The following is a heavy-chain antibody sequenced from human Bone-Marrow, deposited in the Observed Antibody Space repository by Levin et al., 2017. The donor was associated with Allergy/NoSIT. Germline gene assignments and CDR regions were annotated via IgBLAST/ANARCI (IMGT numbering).Heavy chain of an antibody. CDR3: ARNMFGGNHFNLALDV. Sequence: GESLKISCKGSGYSFSKSWIGWVRQMPGKGLEWMGIIYPGDSDTRYSPSFQGQVTISADKSINTAYLQWSSLKASETAMYYCARNMFGGNHFNLALDVWGQGTPVTVSS. CDR1: GYSFSKSW. J-gene: IGHJ6*02. V-gene: IGHV5-51*01. CDR2: IYPGDSDT. D-gene: IGHD3-10*02.